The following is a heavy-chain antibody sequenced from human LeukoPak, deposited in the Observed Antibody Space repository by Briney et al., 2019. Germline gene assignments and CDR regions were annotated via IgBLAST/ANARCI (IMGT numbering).Heavy chain of an antibody. CDR3: ARGQGYPYYYYMDV. CDR1: GYTFTNFD. J-gene: IGHJ6*03. CDR2: VNPNSENT. D-gene: IGHD5-18*01. V-gene: IGHV1-8*03. Sequence: ASVKVSCKASGYTFTNFDINWVRQATGQGLEWMGWVNPNSENTAYAQEFQGRVTFTRDTSISTAYMELSSLTSEDTAVYYCARGQGYPYYYYMDVWGKGTTVTVSS.